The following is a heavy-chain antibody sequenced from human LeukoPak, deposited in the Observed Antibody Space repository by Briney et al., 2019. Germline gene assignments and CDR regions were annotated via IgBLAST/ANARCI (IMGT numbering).Heavy chain of an antibody. CDR3: ARSPRVYDSSGHLHDAFDL. V-gene: IGHV3-74*01. J-gene: IGHJ3*01. Sequence: PGGSLRLSCAASGITFSSYWMHWVRQVPGKGLEWLSYIKSDGTNTGYADPVKGRFTVSRDNAKSTLYLEMNSLGGEDTAVYYCARSPRVYDSSGHLHDAFDLWGQGTMVTVSS. CDR2: IKSDGTNT. D-gene: IGHD3-22*01. CDR1: GITFSSYW.